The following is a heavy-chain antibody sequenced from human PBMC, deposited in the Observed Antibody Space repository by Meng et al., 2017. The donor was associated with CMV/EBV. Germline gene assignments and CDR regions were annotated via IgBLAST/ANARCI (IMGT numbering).Heavy chain of an antibody. CDR3: AREGDIVVARGWFDP. CDR2: IYYSGST. J-gene: IGHJ5*02. CDR1: GGSISSYY. Sequence: SETLSLTCTASGGSISSYYWSWIRQPPGKGLEWIGYIYYSGSTNYNPSLKSRVTISVDTSKNQFSLKLSSVTAADTAVYYCAREGDIVVARGWFDPWGQGTLVTVSS. V-gene: IGHV4-59*01. D-gene: IGHD2-2*01.